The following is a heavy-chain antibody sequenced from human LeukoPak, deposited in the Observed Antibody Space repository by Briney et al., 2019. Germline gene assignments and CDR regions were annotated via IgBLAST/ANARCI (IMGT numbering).Heavy chain of an antibody. D-gene: IGHD1-26*01. CDR2: INPNSGGT. CDR1: GYTFTGYY. Sequence: PRASVKVSCKASGYTFTGYYMHWVRQAAGQGLEWMGWINPNSGGTNYAQKFQGRVTMTRDTSISTAYMELSRLRSDDTAVYYCARAPVGATDFDYWGQGTLVSVSS. CDR3: ARAPVGATDFDY. V-gene: IGHV1-2*02. J-gene: IGHJ4*02.